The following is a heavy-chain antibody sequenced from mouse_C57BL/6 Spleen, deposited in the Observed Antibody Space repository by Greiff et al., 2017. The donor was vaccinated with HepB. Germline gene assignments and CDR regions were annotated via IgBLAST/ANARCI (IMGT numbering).Heavy chain of an antibody. Sequence: EVKLMESGPELVKPGASVKIPCKASGYTFTDYNMDWVKQSHGKSLEWIGDINPNNGGTIYNQKFKGKATLTVDKSSSTAYMELRSLTSEDTAVYYCARLRRGNFDYWGQGTTLTVSS. CDR3: ARLRRGNFDY. CDR1: GYTFTDYN. CDR2: INPNNGGT. J-gene: IGHJ2*01. D-gene: IGHD2-4*01. V-gene: IGHV1-18*01.